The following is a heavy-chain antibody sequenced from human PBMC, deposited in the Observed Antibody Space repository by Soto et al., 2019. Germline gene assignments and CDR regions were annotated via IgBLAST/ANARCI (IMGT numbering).Heavy chain of an antibody. CDR1: GYTFTSYA. D-gene: IGHD3-9*01. CDR3: ARHYDILTGYPLR. CDR2: INAGNGNT. V-gene: IGHV1-3*01. Sequence: ASVKVSCKASGYTFTSYAMHWVRQAPGQRLEWMGWINAGNGNTKYSQKFQGRVTITRDTSASTAYMELSSLRSEDTAVYYCARHYDILTGYPLRWGQGSLVTVSS. J-gene: IGHJ3*01.